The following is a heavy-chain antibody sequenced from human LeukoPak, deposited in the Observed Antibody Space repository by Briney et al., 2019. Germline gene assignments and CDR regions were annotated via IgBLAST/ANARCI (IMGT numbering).Heavy chain of an antibody. CDR2: ISYDGSNK. Sequence: PGGSLRLSCAASGFSFSSYWMSWVRQAPGKGLEWVAVISYDGSNKYYADSVKGRFTISRDNSKNTLYLQMNSLRAEDTAVYYCARSTGIAVAGALGYWGQGTLVTVSS. V-gene: IGHV3-30*03. CDR3: ARSTGIAVAGALGY. D-gene: IGHD6-19*01. J-gene: IGHJ4*02. CDR1: GFSFSSYW.